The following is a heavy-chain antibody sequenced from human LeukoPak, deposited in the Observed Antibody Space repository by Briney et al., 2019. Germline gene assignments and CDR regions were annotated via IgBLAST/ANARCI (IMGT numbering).Heavy chain of an antibody. CDR3: ASTGDQLLLGGPFDY. Sequence: GASVKVSCKASGGTFSSYAISWVRQAPGQGLEWMGGIIPIFGTANYAQKFQGRVTITADKSTSTAYMELSSLRSEDTAAYYCASTGDQLLLGGPFDYWGQGTLVTVSS. J-gene: IGHJ4*02. CDR1: GGTFSSYA. CDR2: IIPIFGTA. V-gene: IGHV1-69*06. D-gene: IGHD2-2*01.